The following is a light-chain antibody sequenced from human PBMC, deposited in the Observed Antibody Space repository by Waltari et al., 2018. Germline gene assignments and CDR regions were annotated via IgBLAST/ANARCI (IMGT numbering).Light chain of an antibody. CDR3: QQYNSWPQT. Sequence: EVVMTQSPATLSVSPGERDTLSCRASQSVSTNLAWYQQKPGQAPRLLIYGASTRATGFPARFSGGGSGTEFSLTISSLQSEDFAVYFCQQYNSWPQTFGQGTKVEI. CDR1: QSVSTN. CDR2: GAS. V-gene: IGKV3-15*01. J-gene: IGKJ1*01.